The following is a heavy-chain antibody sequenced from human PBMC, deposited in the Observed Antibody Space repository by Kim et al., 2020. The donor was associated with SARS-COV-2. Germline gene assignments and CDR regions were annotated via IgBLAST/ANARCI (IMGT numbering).Heavy chain of an antibody. D-gene: IGHD5-12*01. J-gene: IGHJ4*02. CDR1: GFTFSSYA. V-gene: IGHV3-23*01. CDR2: ISGSGGST. CDR3: AKNLRGYSGYDSFDY. Sequence: GGSLRLSCAASGFTFSSYAMSWVRQAPGKGLEWVSAISGSGGSTYYADSVKGRFTISRDNSKNTLYLQMNSLRAEDTAVYYCAKNLRGYSGYDSFDYWGQGTLVTVSS.